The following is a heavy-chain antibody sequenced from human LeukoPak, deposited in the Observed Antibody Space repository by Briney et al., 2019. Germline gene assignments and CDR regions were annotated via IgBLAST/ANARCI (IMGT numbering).Heavy chain of an antibody. CDR2: INWNGGST. CDR1: GFTFDDYG. V-gene: IGHV3-20*04. CDR3: ARAYGYCSSTSCYNAFDI. D-gene: IGHD2-2*02. Sequence: RPGGSLRLSCAASGFTFDDYGMSWVRQAPGKGLEWVSGINWNGGSTGYTDSVKGRFTISRDNAKNSLYLQMNSLRAEDTALYYCARAYGYCSSTSCYNAFDIWGQRTMVTVSS. J-gene: IGHJ3*02.